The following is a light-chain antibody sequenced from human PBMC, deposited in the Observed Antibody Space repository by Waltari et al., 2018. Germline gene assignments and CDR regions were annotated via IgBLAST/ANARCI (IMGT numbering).Light chain of an antibody. CDR2: DAS. J-gene: IGKJ4*01. Sequence: ETVLTQSPATLSLSPGERATLSCRASQSLSSYLAWYQQKPGQANRLLIYDASNRATGIPARFSGSGSGTDFTLTISSLEPEDFAVYYCQQRSNRLTFGGGTKVEIK. CDR1: QSLSSY. V-gene: IGKV3-11*01. CDR3: QQRSNRLT.